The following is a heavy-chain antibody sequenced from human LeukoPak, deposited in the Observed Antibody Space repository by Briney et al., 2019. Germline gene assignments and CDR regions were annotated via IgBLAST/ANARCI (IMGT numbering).Heavy chain of an antibody. J-gene: IGHJ5*02. CDR2: IKSKTDGGTT. V-gene: IGHV3-15*01. Sequence: GGSLRLSCAASGFTFSNAWMSWVRPAPGKGLAWVGRIKSKTDGGTTDYAAPVKGRFTISRDDSKNTLYLQMNSLKTEDTAVYYCTTDPYYDSSGYYHWGQGTLVTVSS. D-gene: IGHD3-22*01. CDR1: GFTFSNAW. CDR3: TTDPYYDSSGYYH.